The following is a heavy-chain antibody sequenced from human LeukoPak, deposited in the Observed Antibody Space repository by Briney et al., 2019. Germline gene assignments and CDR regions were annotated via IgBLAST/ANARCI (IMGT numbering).Heavy chain of an antibody. CDR1: GFTFSSYG. J-gene: IGHJ3*02. CDR2: IWYDGSNK. Sequence: GRSLRLSCAASGFTFSSYGMHWVRQAPGKGLEWVAVIWYDGSNKYYVDSVKGRFTISRDNSKNTLYLQMNSLRAEDTAVYCCARGAYGSGTYHDFDIWGQGTMVTVSS. V-gene: IGHV3-33*01. D-gene: IGHD3-10*01. CDR3: ARGAYGSGTYHDFDI.